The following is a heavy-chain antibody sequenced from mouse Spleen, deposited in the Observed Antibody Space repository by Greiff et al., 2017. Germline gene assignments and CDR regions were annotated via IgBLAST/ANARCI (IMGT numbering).Heavy chain of an antibody. CDR1: GYAFTNYW. J-gene: IGHJ4*01. Sequence: VQLQESGAELVRPGTSVKISCKASGYAFTNYWLGWVKQRPGHGLEWIGAIYPGSGNTYYNEKFKGKATLTADKSSSTAYMQLSSLTSEDSAVYFCARRGGHYAMDYWGQGTSVTVSS. D-gene: IGHD1-1*02. V-gene: IGHV1-63*01. CDR3: ARRGGHYAMDY. CDR2: IYPGSGNT.